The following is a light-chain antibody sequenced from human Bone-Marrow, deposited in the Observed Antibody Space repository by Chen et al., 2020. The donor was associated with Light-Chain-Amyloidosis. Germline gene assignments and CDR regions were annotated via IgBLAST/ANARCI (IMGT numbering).Light chain of an antibody. CDR1: SSDVGGYNY. CDR2: VVS. Sequence: QSALTQPASVPGSPGQSITISCTGTSSDVGGYNYVSWYQQQPGKAPKLLIYVVSNRPSGVSNRFSGPKSGNAASLTISGLQAEDEADYYCISYTSSSTWVFGGGTKLTVL. CDR3: ISYTSSSTWV. V-gene: IGLV2-14*01. J-gene: IGLJ3*02.